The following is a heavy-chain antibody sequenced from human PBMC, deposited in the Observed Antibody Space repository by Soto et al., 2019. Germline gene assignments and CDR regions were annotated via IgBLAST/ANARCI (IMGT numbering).Heavy chain of an antibody. CDR3: ARHTYCGGDCGFDC. Sequence: EVQLVESGGGLIQPGGSLRLSCAVSGFTVSNRYMSWVRQAPGKGLEWVAVIYRSGYTDYVDSVKGRFTVSRDSSKNTLYLQMNRLRGEDTAVYYCARHTYCGGDCGFDCWGQGTLVSVSS. CDR2: IYRSGYT. D-gene: IGHD2-21*02. V-gene: IGHV3-53*01. J-gene: IGHJ4*02. CDR1: GFTVSNRY.